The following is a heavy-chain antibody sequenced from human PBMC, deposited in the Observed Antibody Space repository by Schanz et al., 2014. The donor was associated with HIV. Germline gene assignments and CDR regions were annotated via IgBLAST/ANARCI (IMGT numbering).Heavy chain of an antibody. D-gene: IGHD2-2*01. CDR2: ISYDGNTK. Sequence: VQLLESGGGLVQPGGSLRLSCAASGFTFSSYAMSWVRQAPGKGLEWVALISYDGNTKYYADSVKGRFSISRDKSKNTLYLQMNRLRAEDTAVYYCAKDRRGGYQFLYGLDVWGQGTTVTVSS. J-gene: IGHJ6*02. CDR3: AKDRRGGYQFLYGLDV. V-gene: IGHV3-30*18. CDR1: GFTFSSYA.